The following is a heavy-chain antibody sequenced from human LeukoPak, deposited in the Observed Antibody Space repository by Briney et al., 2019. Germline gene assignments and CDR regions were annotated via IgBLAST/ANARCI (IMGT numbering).Heavy chain of an antibody. V-gene: IGHV3-21*01. D-gene: IGHD3-10*01. CDR3: ARDYYGSGSYWYYFDY. J-gene: IGHJ4*02. Sequence: GGSLRLSCAASGFTFSSYSMNWVRQAPGRGLEWVSSISSSSSYIYYADSVKGRFTTSRNNAKNSLYLQMNSLRAEDTAVYYCARDYYGSGSYWYYFDYWGQGTLVTVSS. CDR2: ISSSSSYI. CDR1: GFTFSSYS.